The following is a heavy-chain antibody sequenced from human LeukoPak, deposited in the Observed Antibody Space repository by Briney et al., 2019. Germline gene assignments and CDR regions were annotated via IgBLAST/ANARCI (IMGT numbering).Heavy chain of an antibody. D-gene: IGHD3-9*01. CDR2: ISYDGSNK. CDR3: AKNGGLRYFDWLAS. J-gene: IGHJ5*01. Sequence: GGSLRLSCAASGFTFSSYGMHWVRQAPGKGLEWVAVISYDGSNKYYADSVKGRFTISRDNSKNTLYLQMNSLRAEDTAVYYCAKNGGLRYFDWLASWGQGTLVTVSS. CDR1: GFTFSSYG. V-gene: IGHV3-30*18.